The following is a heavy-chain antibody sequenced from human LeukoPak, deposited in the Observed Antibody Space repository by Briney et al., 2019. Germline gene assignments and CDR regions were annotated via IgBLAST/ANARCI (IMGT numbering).Heavy chain of an antibody. J-gene: IGHJ6*02. CDR2: IYYSGST. Sequence: SETLSLTCTVSGGSISSYYWSWIRQPPGKGLEWIGYIYYSGSTNYNPSLKSRVTISVDTSKNQFSLKLSSVTAADTAVYYCARSPRAYYYGMDVWGRGTTVTVSS. CDR1: GGSISSYY. V-gene: IGHV4-59*01. CDR3: ARSPRAYYYGMDV.